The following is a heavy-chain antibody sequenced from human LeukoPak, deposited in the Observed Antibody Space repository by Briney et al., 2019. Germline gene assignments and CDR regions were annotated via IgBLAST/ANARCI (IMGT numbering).Heavy chain of an antibody. Sequence: ASVKVSCKASGYTFTSYYMHWVRQAPGQGLEWMGIINPSGGSTSYAQKFQGRVTMTRDTSTSTVYMELSSLRSEDTAVYYCAREGDYYGSGSYGPLDYWGQGTLVTVSS. CDR2: INPSGGST. D-gene: IGHD3-10*01. V-gene: IGHV1-46*01. J-gene: IGHJ4*02. CDR1: GYTFTSYY. CDR3: AREGDYYGSGSYGPLDY.